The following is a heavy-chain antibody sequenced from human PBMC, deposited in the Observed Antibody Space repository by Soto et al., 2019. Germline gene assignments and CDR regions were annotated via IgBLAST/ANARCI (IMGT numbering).Heavy chain of an antibody. CDR1: GYTFTSYG. J-gene: IGHJ4*02. CDR3: ARVPPIAAAGTSHFDY. CDR2: ISAYNGNT. Sequence: ASVKVSCKASGYTFTSYGISWVRQAPGQGLEWMGWISAYNGNTNYAQKLQGRVTMTTDTSTSTAYMELRSLRSDDTAVYYCARVPPIAAAGTSHFDYWGQGTLGTVSS. D-gene: IGHD6-13*01. V-gene: IGHV1-18*01.